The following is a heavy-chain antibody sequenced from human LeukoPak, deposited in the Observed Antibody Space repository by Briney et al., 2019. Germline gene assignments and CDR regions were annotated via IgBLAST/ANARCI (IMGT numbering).Heavy chain of an antibody. CDR1: GGSISSSSYY. Sequence: SETLSLTCTVSGGSISSSSYYWGWIRQSPGKGLEWIAEINHSGSTNYNPSLKSRVAISVDTSKNQFSLNLSSVTAADTAVYYCARGVVSSPYYFDDWGQGTLVTVSS. J-gene: IGHJ4*02. D-gene: IGHD3-3*01. CDR2: INHSGST. V-gene: IGHV4-39*07. CDR3: ARGVVSSPYYFDD.